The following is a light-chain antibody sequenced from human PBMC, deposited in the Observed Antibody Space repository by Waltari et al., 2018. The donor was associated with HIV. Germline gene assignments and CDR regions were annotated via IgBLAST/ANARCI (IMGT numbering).Light chain of an antibody. CDR1: SSENSAYNY. V-gene: IGLV2-14*01. CDR2: EGR. CDR3: SSYRSTVGVV. Sequence: QSALTQPASESGSPGQSLTIYGTRTSSENSAYNYVSWYQQHPGRVPKIIISEGRNRPSGVSNRFSGSKSGNTASLTISGLQAEDEADYYCSSYRSTVGVVFGGGTKVTVL. J-gene: IGLJ3*02.